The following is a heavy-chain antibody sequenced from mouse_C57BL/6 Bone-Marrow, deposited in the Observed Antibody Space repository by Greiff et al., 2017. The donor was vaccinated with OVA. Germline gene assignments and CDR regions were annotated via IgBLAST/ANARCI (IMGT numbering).Heavy chain of an antibody. V-gene: IGHV1-15*01. D-gene: IGHD2-5*01. J-gene: IGHJ4*01. Sequence: QVQLQQSGAELVRPGASVTLSCKASGYTFTDYEMHWVKQTPVHGLEWIGAIDPETGGTAYNQKFKGKAILTADKSSSASYMKRRSLTSEDSAVYYRTRGYSNYYAVDYWGQGTSVTVSS. CDR2: IDPETGGT. CDR3: TRGYSNYYAVDY. CDR1: GYTFTDYE.